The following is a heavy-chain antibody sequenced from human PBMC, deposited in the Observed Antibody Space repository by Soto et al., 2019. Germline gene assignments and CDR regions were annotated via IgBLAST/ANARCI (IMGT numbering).Heavy chain of an antibody. Sequence: SETLSLTCTVSGGSISGGVHSWSWIRQPPGKGLEWIGHIYYSGSTYYNPSLKSRVTISVDTSKNQFSLKLSSVTAAGTAVYYCARHLSLLHLNWFDPWGQRTLVTVSS. CDR1: GGSISGGVHS. V-gene: IGHV4-39*01. CDR2: IYYSGST. J-gene: IGHJ5*02. CDR3: ARHLSLLHLNWFDP. D-gene: IGHD3-3*02.